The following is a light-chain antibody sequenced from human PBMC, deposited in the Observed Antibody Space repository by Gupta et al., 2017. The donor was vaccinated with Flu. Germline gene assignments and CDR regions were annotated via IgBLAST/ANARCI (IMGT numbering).Light chain of an antibody. V-gene: IGLV6-57*01. Sequence: NFMLTQPHSVSESPGKTVTISCTRSSGSIATNYVQLYQQRPGSSPTTVIFDDNQRPSDVPVRFPCSVASSSNTASLTISGLKNEDEADYFCQSYTSYSSDVVFGGGTKLTVL. CDR2: DDN. CDR1: SGSIATNY. CDR3: QSYTSYSSDVV. J-gene: IGLJ2*01.